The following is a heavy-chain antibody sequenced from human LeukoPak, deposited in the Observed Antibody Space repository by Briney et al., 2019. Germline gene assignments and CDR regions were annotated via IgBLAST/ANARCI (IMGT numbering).Heavy chain of an antibody. CDR1: GFTFRSYA. D-gene: IGHD3-22*01. J-gene: IGHJ4*02. Sequence: GGSLRLSCAASGFTFRSYAMSWVRQAPGKGLEWVSGISGSGGITYYAESLRGRSTISRANSKNTLYLQMNSLRAEDTAMYYCAKVPTDYENSGPVDWGQGTLVTVSS. CDR2: ISGSGGIT. CDR3: AKVPTDYENSGPVD. V-gene: IGHV3-23*01.